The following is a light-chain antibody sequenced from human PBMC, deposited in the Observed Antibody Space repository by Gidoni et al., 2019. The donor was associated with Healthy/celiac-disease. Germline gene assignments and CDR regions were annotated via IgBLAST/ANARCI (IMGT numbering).Light chain of an antibody. V-gene: IGLV1-40*01. CDR1: SSNIGAGYD. CDR2: GNS. CDR3: QSYDSSLTVV. J-gene: IGLJ2*01. Sequence: SSSNIGAGYDVHWYQQLPGTAPKLLIYGNSNRPSGVPDRFSGSKSVTSASLAITGLQAEDEADYYCQSYDSSLTVVFGGGTKLTVL.